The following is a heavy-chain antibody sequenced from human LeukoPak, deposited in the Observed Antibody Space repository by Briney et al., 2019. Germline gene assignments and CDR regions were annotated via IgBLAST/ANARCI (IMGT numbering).Heavy chain of an antibody. CDR1: GGSISSYY. Sequence: KPSETLSLTCTVSGGSISSYYWTWIGKPPGKGLEWIGYIYYSESTNYNPSLKSRVTISVDTSKNQFSLKLSSVTAADTAVYYCARVSVLRYFDWSPYFDYWGQGTLVTVSS. D-gene: IGHD3-9*01. J-gene: IGHJ4*02. CDR2: IYYSEST. V-gene: IGHV4-59*01. CDR3: ARVSVLRYFDWSPYFDY.